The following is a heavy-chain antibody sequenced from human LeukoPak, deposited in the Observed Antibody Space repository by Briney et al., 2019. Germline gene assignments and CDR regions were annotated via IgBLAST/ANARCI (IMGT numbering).Heavy chain of an antibody. Sequence: PAETLSLTCTVSGVSISSHYWNWVRQPPGKGLEWIFHIYYTGTTNYNPPLKSRVTISVDRSKNHFYLKLKYVTNADTAVYYCARSRWFGDHERDGMEVWGQRTTVHVSS. V-gene: IGHV4-59*11. J-gene: IGHJ6*01. CDR1: GVSISSHY. CDR3: ARSRWFGDHERDGMEV. CDR2: IYYTGTT. D-gene: IGHD3-10*01.